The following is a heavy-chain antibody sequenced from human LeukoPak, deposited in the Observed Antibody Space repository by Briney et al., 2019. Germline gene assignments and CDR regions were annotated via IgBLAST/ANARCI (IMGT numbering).Heavy chain of an antibody. CDR3: ARQASWLPYFDL. CDR2: IYYSGRT. V-gene: IGHV4-59*08. J-gene: IGHJ2*01. D-gene: IGHD5-12*01. Sequence: SETLSLTCTVSGGSVSNYYWSWIRQSPGKGLEWIAYIYYSGRTNYNPSLKSRVTISVDTAENQFSLKLSSVTAADTALYFCARQASWLPYFDLWGRGTLVSVSS. CDR1: GGSVSNYY.